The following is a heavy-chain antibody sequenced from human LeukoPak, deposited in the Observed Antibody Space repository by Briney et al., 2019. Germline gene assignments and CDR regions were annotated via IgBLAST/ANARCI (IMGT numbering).Heavy chain of an antibody. V-gene: IGHV3-49*04. J-gene: IGHJ4*02. CDR3: TREVERGGSYWGGDY. CDR1: GFNFGEFA. CDR2: VTSKAYGGTA. Sequence: PGGSLRLSCTGFGFNFGEFAVNWVRQAPGKGLEWVGLVTSKAYGGTAEYAASVRGRFTISRDDSKSIAYLQLTSLRSEDTAVYFCTREVERGGSYWGGDYWGQGTLVTVSS. D-gene: IGHD1-26*01.